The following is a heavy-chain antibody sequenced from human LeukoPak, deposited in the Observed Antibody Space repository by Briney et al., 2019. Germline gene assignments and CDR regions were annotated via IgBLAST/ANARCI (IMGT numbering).Heavy chain of an antibody. CDR2: IYTSGST. CDR3: ARESETVAGRGLDY. Sequence: SETLSLTCTVSGGSISTFFWTWIRQPAGKGLEWIGRIYTSGSTNYNASLKSRVTMSVDTSKNQFSLKLSSVTAADTAMYYCARESETVAGRGLDYWGQGTLVTVSS. V-gene: IGHV4-4*07. J-gene: IGHJ4*02. D-gene: IGHD6-19*01. CDR1: GGSISTFF.